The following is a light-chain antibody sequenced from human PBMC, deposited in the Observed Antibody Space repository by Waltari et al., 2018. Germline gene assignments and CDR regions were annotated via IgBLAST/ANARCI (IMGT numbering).Light chain of an antibody. CDR1: QSLVHSDGNTH. V-gene: IGKV2-30*02. CDR3: MQGTHWPYT. Sequence: DVVMTRSPLSLPVTPGQAASISCNSRQSLVHSDGNTHLNWFQQRPGQSPRRLIYRVSNRDSGVPDRFSGSGSGTDFTLKISRVEAEDVGVYYCMQGTHWPYTFGQGTKLDIK. CDR2: RVS. J-gene: IGKJ2*01.